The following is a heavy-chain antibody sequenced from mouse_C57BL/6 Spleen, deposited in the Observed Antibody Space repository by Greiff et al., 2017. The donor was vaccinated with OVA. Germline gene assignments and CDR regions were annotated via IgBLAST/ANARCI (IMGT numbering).Heavy chain of an antibody. D-gene: IGHD2-5*01. CDR1: GYTFTSYW. CDR3: ARTSPYYSNPDYAMDY. CDR2: IDPNSGGT. J-gene: IGHJ4*01. Sequence: VKLQQPGAELVKPGASVKLSCKASGYTFTSYWMHWVKQRPGRGLEWIGRIDPNSGGTKYNEKFKSKATLTVDKPSSTAYMQLSSLTSEDSAVYYCARTSPYYSNPDYAMDYWGQGTSVTVSS. V-gene: IGHV1-72*01.